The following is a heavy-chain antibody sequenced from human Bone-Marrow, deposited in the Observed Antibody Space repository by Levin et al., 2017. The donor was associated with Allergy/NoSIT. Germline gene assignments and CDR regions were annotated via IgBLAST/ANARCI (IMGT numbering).Heavy chain of an antibody. J-gene: IGHJ4*02. CDR2: ISGSGGST. V-gene: IGHV3-23*01. D-gene: IGHD5-12*01. CDR3: AKDPGEWLRFYYFDY. CDR1: GFTFSSYA. Sequence: LSLTCAASGFTFSSYAMSWVRQAPGKGLEWVSAISGSGGSTYYADSVKGRFTISRDNSKNTLYLQMNSLRAEDTAVYYCAKDPGEWLRFYYFDYWGQGTLVTVSS.